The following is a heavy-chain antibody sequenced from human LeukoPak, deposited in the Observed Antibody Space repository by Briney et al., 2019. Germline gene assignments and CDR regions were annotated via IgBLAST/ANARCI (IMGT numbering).Heavy chain of an antibody. V-gene: IGHV1-69*04. CDR1: VGTFSSYV. CDR3: ARAGHYYDSSGNDAFDI. Sequence: GASVKVSCKASVGTFSSYVISWVRQAPGQGLEWMGRIIPFFGIANYAQESQGRVTITADKSTSTAYMELSSLRSEDTAVYYCARAGHYYDSSGNDAFDIWGQGTMVTVSS. D-gene: IGHD3-22*01. CDR2: IIPFFGIA. J-gene: IGHJ3*02.